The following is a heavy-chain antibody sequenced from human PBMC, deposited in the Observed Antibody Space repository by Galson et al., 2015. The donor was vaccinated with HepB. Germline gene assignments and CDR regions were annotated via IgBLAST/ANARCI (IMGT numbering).Heavy chain of an antibody. Sequence: SLRLSCAASGFTFSTYYMSWIRQAPGKGLEWVSYISSSSSTIYYADSVKGRFTISRDNAKNSLYLQMNSLRAEDTAVYYCARLESYYDFWSGYYTSYYNYMDVWGKGTTVTVSS. CDR1: GFTFSTYY. CDR3: ARLESYYDFWSGYYTSYYNYMDV. CDR2: ISSSSSTI. D-gene: IGHD3-3*01. J-gene: IGHJ6*03. V-gene: IGHV3-11*01.